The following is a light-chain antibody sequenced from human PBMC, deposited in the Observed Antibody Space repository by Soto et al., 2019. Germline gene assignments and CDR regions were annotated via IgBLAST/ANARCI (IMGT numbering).Light chain of an antibody. CDR1: QGISNS. CDR3: QEYKRAPLT. J-gene: IGKJ1*01. CDR2: GTS. Sequence: DIQMTQSPSSLSASVGDRVTIICRASQGISNSLAWYQQKPGKAPKLLIYGTSTLQSGVPSRFSGSGSGTDFTLSINSLQPEDVATYYCQEYKRAPLTFGQGTKVEIK. V-gene: IGKV1-27*01.